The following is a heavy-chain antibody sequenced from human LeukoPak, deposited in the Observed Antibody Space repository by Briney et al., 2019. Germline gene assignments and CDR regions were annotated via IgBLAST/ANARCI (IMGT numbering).Heavy chain of an antibody. CDR1: GFTFSTYA. D-gene: IGHD3-10*01. CDR2: ISYDGSNK. V-gene: IGHV3-30-3*01. J-gene: IGHJ4*02. Sequence: GGSLRLSCAASGFTFSTYAMHWVRQGPGKGLEWVAVISYDGSNKYYADSVKGRFTISRDNSKNTLYLQMSSLSAEDTAVYYCARTTTPHYYGSGSYALGYWGQGTLVTIPS. CDR3: ARTTTPHYYGSGSYALGY.